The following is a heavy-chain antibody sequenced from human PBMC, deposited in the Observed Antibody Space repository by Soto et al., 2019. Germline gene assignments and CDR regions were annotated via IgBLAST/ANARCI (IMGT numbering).Heavy chain of an antibody. CDR3: AGSIAAPYNWFDP. V-gene: IGHV3-23*01. CDR1: GFTFSSYA. Sequence: GGSLRLSCAASGFTFSSYAMIWVRQAPGKGLEWVSAISGSGGSTYYADSVKGRFTISRDNSKNTLYLQMNSLRAEDTAVYYCAGSIAAPYNWFDPWGQGTLVTVSS. J-gene: IGHJ5*02. CDR2: ISGSGGST. D-gene: IGHD6-6*01.